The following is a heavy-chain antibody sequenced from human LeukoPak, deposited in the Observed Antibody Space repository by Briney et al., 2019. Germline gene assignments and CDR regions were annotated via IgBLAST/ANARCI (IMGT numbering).Heavy chain of an antibody. Sequence: GSLRLSCAASGFTFSSYSMNWVRQAPGKGLEWVSSISSSSGYIYYADSVKGRFTISRDNAKNSLYLQMNSLRAEDTAVYYCAREHGIVVVPAAMGNAFDIWGQGTMVTVSS. D-gene: IGHD2-2*01. CDR2: ISSSSGYI. CDR1: GFTFSSYS. V-gene: IGHV3-21*01. J-gene: IGHJ3*02. CDR3: AREHGIVVVPAAMGNAFDI.